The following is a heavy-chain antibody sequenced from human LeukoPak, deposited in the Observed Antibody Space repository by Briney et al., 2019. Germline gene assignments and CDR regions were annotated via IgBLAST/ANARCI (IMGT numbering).Heavy chain of an antibody. CDR2: IYYSGST. J-gene: IGHJ4*02. CDR3: AREQPPNYYDSSGYGGKNFDY. V-gene: IGHV4-39*02. CDR1: GGSISSSSYY. Sequence: SETLSLTCTVSGGSISSSSYYWGWIRQPPGKGLEWIGSIYYSGSTYYNPSLKSRVTISVDTSKNQFSLKLSSVTAADTAVYYCAREQPPNYYDSSGYGGKNFDYWGQGTLVTVSS. D-gene: IGHD3-22*01.